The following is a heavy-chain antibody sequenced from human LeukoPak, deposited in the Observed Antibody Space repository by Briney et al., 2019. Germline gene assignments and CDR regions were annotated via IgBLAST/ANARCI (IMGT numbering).Heavy chain of an antibody. CDR2: IKQEASQ. V-gene: IGHV3-7*01. CDR3: ARGPDFGDRLDYFDY. CDR1: GFTFSRHW. J-gene: IGHJ4*02. D-gene: IGHD4-17*01. Sequence: GGSLRLSCAASGFTFSRHWMGWVRQAPGKGLEGVANIKQEASQYYFDSVRGRFIISRDNAKNSLSLQMNSLRLEDTAVYYCARGPDFGDRLDYFDYWGQGTLVTVSS.